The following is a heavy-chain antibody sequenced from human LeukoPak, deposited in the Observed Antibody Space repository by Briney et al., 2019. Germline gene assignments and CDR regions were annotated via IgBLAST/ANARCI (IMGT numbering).Heavy chain of an antibody. CDR1: GFSFSDYT. CDR2: ISYDGTHT. CDR3: APNMVGATPWVYFYYMDV. D-gene: IGHD1-26*01. J-gene: IGHJ6*03. V-gene: IGHV3-30*03. Sequence: PGRSLRLSCAASGFSFSDYTMHWVRQSPGKGLEWLAVISYDGTHTNYAASVKGRFTISRDNSRNTVYLEMDSLRTEDAAVYHCAPNMVGATPWVYFYYMDVWGKGTAVIVSS.